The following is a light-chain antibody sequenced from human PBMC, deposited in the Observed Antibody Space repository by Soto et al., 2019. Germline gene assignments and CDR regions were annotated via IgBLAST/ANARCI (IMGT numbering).Light chain of an antibody. CDR3: CSYTSSDTYV. Sequence: QSVLTQPASVSGSPGQSITISCTGTSSDVGGYDFVSWYQQHPGKAPKVMIYDVSNRPSGVSNRISGSKSVNTASLTISGLQAEDEADYYCCSYTSSDTYVFGTGAKLTVL. CDR2: DVS. CDR1: SSDVGGYDF. J-gene: IGLJ1*01. V-gene: IGLV2-14*01.